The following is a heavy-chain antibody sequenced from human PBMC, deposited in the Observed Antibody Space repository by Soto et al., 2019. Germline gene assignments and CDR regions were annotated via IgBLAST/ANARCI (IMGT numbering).Heavy chain of an antibody. V-gene: IGHV3-23*01. J-gene: IGHJ4*02. CDR1: GFTFSSHA. Sequence: VGSLRLPCAASGFTFSSHAMSWVRQAPGKGLEWVSAISGSGGSTYYADSVKGRFTISRDNSKNTLYLQMNSLRAEDTAVYYCEKEGMGYYDSSAPRWGQGTLVTVTS. D-gene: IGHD3-22*01. CDR2: ISGSGGST. CDR3: EKEGMGYYDSSAPR.